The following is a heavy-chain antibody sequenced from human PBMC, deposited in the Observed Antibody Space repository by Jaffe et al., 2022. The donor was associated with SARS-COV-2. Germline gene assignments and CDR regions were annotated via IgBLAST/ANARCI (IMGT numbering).Heavy chain of an antibody. V-gene: IGHV1-46*01. Sequence: QVQLVQSGAEAKTPGASVQVSCKTSGFTFTDYYMHWVRQAPGQGLEWLGVVNPAGGSTSYAQNFQGRVTMRRDTSTTTVYMELHSLRSEDTAMYYCARIEGNMRAPFDYWGQGTLVTVSS. CDR1: GFTFTDYY. J-gene: IGHJ4*02. CDR2: VNPAGGST. CDR3: ARIEGNMRAPFDY.